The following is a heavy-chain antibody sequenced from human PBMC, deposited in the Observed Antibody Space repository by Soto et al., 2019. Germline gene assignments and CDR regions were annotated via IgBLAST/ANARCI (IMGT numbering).Heavy chain of an antibody. Sequence: QVQLVESGGGVVQPGRSLRLSSAASGFTFSSYGMHWVRQAPGKGLEWVAVISYDGSNKYYADSVKGRFTISRDNSKNTLYLQMNSLRAEDTAVYYCAKDRARYCGGGSCYSIFDSWGQGTLVTVSS. J-gene: IGHJ4*02. V-gene: IGHV3-30*18. CDR3: AKDRARYCGGGSCYSIFDS. CDR1: GFTFSSYG. D-gene: IGHD2-15*01. CDR2: ISYDGSNK.